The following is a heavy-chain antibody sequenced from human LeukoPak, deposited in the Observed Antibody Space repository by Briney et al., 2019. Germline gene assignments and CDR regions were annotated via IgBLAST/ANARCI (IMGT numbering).Heavy chain of an antibody. CDR1: GFTFSSYS. D-gene: IGHD3-22*01. V-gene: IGHV3-21*01. J-gene: IGHJ4*02. CDR2: ISSSSGYT. Sequence: SGGSLRLSCAASGFTFSSYSMNWVRQAPGKGLEWVSSISSSSGYTYYVDSVEGRFTISRDNAKNSLYLQMNSLRAEDTAVYYCARGWYYYDSSGYKDYFDYWGQGTLVTVSS. CDR3: ARGWYYYDSSGYKDYFDY.